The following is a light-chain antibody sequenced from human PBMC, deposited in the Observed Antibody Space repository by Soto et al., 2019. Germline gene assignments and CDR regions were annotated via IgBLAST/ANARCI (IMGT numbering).Light chain of an antibody. V-gene: IGKV3-15*01. CDR2: DAI. CDR3: QQYDAWPLT. Sequence: DKLMSHSPATLSVSPGEIVTLSCRASQNIHNHMSWFLQKPGQTPRLLIYDAIIRAPDVPARFSGSWSGTEFTHTINSLQSEDFAVYYCQQYDAWPLTFGGGTKVDIK. CDR1: QNIHNH. J-gene: IGKJ4*01.